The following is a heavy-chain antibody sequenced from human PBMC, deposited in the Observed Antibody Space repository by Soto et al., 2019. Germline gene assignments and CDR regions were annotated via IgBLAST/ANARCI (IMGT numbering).Heavy chain of an antibody. Sequence: EVQLLESGGGLVQPGGSLRLSCAASGFTFSSYAMSWVRQAPGKGLEWVTAISGSGGSTYYADSVKGRFTISRDNSNNTLYLQMNSLRAEDTAVYYCAKAIAVTSHYFDYWGQGTLVTVSS. D-gene: IGHD4-17*01. CDR3: AKAIAVTSHYFDY. V-gene: IGHV3-23*01. CDR1: GFTFSSYA. J-gene: IGHJ4*02. CDR2: ISGSGGST.